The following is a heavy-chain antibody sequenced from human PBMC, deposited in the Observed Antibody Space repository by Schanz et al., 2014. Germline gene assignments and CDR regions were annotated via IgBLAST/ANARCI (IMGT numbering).Heavy chain of an antibody. Sequence: EVQLVESGGGLVQPGGSLRLSCAASGFTFSSYWMHWVRQVPGKGLVWVSRIKSDGSSTSYADSVKGRFTISRDNAKNTLYLQMDSLRAEDTAVYFCAKKVPAYNPFDSWGQGTLVNGSS. CDR3: AKKVPAYNPFDS. D-gene: IGHD1-1*01. CDR1: GFTFSSYW. V-gene: IGHV3-74*01. CDR2: IKSDGSST. J-gene: IGHJ4*02.